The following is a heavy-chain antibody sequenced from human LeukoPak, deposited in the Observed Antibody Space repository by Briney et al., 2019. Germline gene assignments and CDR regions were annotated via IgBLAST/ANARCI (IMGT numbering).Heavy chain of an antibody. Sequence: GGSLRLSCAASGFTFSSYGMHWVRQAPGKGLEWVAVIWYDGSNKYYADSVKGRFTISRDNSKNTLYLQMNSLRAEDTAVYYCARRARVVVPAAASYYYYDMDVWGKGTTVTVSS. V-gene: IGHV3-33*01. CDR1: GFTFSSYG. CDR2: IWYDGSNK. D-gene: IGHD2-2*01. CDR3: ARRARVVVPAAASYYYYDMDV. J-gene: IGHJ6*03.